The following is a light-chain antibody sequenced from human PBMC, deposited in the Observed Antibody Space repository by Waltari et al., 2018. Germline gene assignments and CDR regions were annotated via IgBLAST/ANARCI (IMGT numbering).Light chain of an antibody. CDR1: SSDVGGYNY. J-gene: IGLJ2*01. CDR2: EVS. Sequence: QSVLTQPASVSGSPGQSITISCTGTSSDVGGYNYVSWYQQHPGKAPKLMIYEVSNRPSGVSNRFSGSKSGNTASVTISGLQAEDEADYYCTSYTSSNTVIFGGGTKLTVL. V-gene: IGLV2-14*01. CDR3: TSYTSSNTVI.